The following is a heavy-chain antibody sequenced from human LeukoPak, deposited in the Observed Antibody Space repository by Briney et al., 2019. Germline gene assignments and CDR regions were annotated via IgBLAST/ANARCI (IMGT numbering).Heavy chain of an antibody. D-gene: IGHD3-22*01. CDR1: GGSFSGYY. Sequence: SETLSLTCAVYGGSFSGYYWSWIRQPPGKGLEWIGEINHSGSTNYNPSLKSRVTISVDTSKNQFSLKLSSVTAADTAVYYCARVTYYYDSSGYYYEYFQHWGQGTLVTVSS. CDR3: ARVTYYYDSSGYYYEYFQH. CDR2: INHSGST. V-gene: IGHV4-34*01. J-gene: IGHJ1*01.